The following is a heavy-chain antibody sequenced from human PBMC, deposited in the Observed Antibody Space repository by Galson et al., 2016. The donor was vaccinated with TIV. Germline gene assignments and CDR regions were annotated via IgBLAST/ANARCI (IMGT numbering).Heavy chain of an antibody. Sequence: PALVKPTQTLTLTCTFSGFSLRSSGVGVGWIRQPPGKALEWIGLIFWNDDKRYNPSLKSRVTITKDTSKNQVDLTMTNMDPVDTATYYCAHHLHRNGWYDNDFWGQGTLVTVSS. V-gene: IGHV2-5*01. D-gene: IGHD6-19*01. CDR3: AHHLHRNGWYDNDF. CDR1: GFSLRSSGVG. CDR2: IFWNDDK. J-gene: IGHJ4*02.